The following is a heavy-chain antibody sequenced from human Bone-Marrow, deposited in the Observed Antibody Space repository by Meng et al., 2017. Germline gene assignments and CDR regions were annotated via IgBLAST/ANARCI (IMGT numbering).Heavy chain of an antibody. J-gene: IGHJ4*02. D-gene: IGHD3-9*01. Sequence: ASVKVSCKASGYTFTSYDINWVRQATGQGLEWMGWMNPNSGNTGYAQKFQGRVTITRNTSISTAYMELSSLRSEDTAVYYCARVVGYFDRGRFDYWGQGTLVTVSS. CDR2: MNPNSGNT. CDR1: GYTFTSYD. CDR3: ARVVGYFDRGRFDY. V-gene: IGHV1-8*03.